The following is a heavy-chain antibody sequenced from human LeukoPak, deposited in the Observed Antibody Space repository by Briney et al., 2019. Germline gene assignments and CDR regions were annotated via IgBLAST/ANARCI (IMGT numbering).Heavy chain of an antibody. Sequence: KPGGSLRLSCVASGFTFRDYYMSWIRQAPGKGLEWVSYISGSDGTIKYADSVKGRFTISRDNTKNSLYLQMNSLRVEDTAVYYCAREFTQRDYWGQGTLVTDSS. CDR2: ISGSDGTI. J-gene: IGHJ4*02. CDR3: AREFTQRDY. V-gene: IGHV3-11*01. CDR1: GFTFRDYY.